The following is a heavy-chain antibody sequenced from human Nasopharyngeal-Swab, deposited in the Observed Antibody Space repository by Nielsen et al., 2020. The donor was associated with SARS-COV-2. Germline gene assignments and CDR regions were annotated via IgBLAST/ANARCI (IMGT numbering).Heavy chain of an antibody. J-gene: IGHJ4*02. Sequence: GESLKISCAASAVPCRRDTRPWVRQAPGKGLEWVAVISYDGSNKYYADAVKGRFTISRDISKNTLYLQMNSLRAEDTAVFYCASTPLDSSGYYYAFHYWGRGTLVTVSS. CDR2: ISYDGSNK. D-gene: IGHD3-22*01. CDR3: ASTPLDSSGYYYAFHY. V-gene: IGHV3-30-3*01. CDR1: AVPCRRDT.